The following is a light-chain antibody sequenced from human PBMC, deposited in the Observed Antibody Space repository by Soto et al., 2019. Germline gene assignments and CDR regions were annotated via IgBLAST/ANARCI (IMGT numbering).Light chain of an antibody. J-gene: IGKJ4*01. V-gene: IGKV1-5*01. CDR2: DAS. CDR1: QGVRSW. CDR3: QQYDNYPLT. Sequence: DIQMTQSPSTLSASVGDRVTTPCRASQGVRSWLAWYQQKPGRAPKFLIYDASSLESGVPSRFSGSGSGTEFTLTISNLQPDDFATYYCQQYDNYPLTFGGGTKV.